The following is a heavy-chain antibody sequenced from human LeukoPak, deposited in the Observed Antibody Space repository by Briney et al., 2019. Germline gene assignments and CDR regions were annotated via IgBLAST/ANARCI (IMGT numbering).Heavy chain of an antibody. CDR3: ARITDGPDGWMVRGEYVIDY. D-gene: IGHD3-10*01. V-gene: IGHV3-53*01. CDR2: IYSGGST. J-gene: IGHJ4*02. Sequence: QPGGSLRLSCAASGFTVSSNYMSWVRQAPGKGLEWVSVIYSGGSTYYADSVKGRFTISRDNSKNTLYLQMNSLRAEDTAVYYCARITDGPDGWMVRGEYVIDYWGQGTLVTVSS. CDR1: GFTVSSNY.